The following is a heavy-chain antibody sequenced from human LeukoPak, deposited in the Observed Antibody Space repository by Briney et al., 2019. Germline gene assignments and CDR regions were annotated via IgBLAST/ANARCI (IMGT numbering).Heavy chain of an antibody. J-gene: IGHJ4*02. CDR2: INHSGST. V-gene: IGHV4-38-2*02. CDR1: GYSISSGYL. CDR3: ARHPVGYCSGGSCYRFDY. Sequence: PSETLSLTCTVSGYSISSGYLWGWIRQPPGKGLEWIGEINHSGSTNYNPSLKSRVTISVDTSKNQFSLKLSSVTAADTAVYYCARHPVGYCSGGSCYRFDYWGQGTLVTVSS. D-gene: IGHD2-15*01.